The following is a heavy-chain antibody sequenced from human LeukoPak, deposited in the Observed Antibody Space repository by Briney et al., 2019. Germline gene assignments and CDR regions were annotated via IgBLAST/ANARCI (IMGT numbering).Heavy chain of an antibody. Sequence: GGSLRLSCAASGFSFGRYGMHWVRQAPGKGLEWVAVISYDGSNKYYADSVKGRFTISRDNSKNTLYLQMNSLRAEDTAVYYCAREADFGFDYWGQGTLVTVSS. J-gene: IGHJ4*02. CDR2: ISYDGSNK. CDR1: GFSFGRYG. D-gene: IGHD3/OR15-3a*01. V-gene: IGHV3-30*05. CDR3: AREADFGFDY.